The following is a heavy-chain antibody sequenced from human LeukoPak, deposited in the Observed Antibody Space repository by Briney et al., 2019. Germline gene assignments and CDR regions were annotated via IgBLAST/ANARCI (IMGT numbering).Heavy chain of an antibody. CDR2: INHSGST. J-gene: IGHJ4*02. CDR3: ARGRRRYNWNESFDY. CDR1: GGSFSGYS. Sequence: SETLSLTCAVYGGSFSGYSWSWIRQPPGKGLEWIGEINHSGSTNYNPSLKSRVTISVDTSKNQFSLKLSSVTAADTAVYYCARGRRRYNWNESFDYWGQGTLVTVSS. D-gene: IGHD1-1*01. V-gene: IGHV4-34*01.